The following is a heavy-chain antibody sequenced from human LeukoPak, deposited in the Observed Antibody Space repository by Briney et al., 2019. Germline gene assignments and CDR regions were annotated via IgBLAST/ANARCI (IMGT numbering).Heavy chain of an antibody. D-gene: IGHD1-20*01. J-gene: IGHJ4*02. CDR3: AKSRHPYNWNDGAFFDY. CDR2: INTDGSST. V-gene: IGHV3-74*01. CDR1: GFTFSSYW. Sequence: GGSLRLSCAASGFTFSSYWMHWVRQAPGKGLVWVSRINTDGSSTNYADSVKGRFTISRDNSKNTLYLQMNSLRPEGTTVYYCAKSRHPYNWNDGAFFDYWGQGTLVTVSS.